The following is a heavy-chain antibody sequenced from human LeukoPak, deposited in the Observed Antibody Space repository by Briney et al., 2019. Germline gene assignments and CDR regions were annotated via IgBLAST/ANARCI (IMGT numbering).Heavy chain of an antibody. Sequence: GGSLILSCAASGFTFSSHWMNWVRQAPGKGLEWVASINQDGSERYYVGAVKGRFTISRDNAKNSLYLQMNSLRAEDTAVYYCARDRLRDYYDSSGYFDYWGQGTLVTVSS. CDR3: ARDRLRDYYDSSGYFDY. J-gene: IGHJ4*02. CDR1: GFTFSSHW. CDR2: INQDGSER. V-gene: IGHV3-7*01. D-gene: IGHD3-22*01.